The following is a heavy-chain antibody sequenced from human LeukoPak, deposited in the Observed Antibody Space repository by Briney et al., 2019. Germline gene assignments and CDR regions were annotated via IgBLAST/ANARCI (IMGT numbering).Heavy chain of an antibody. D-gene: IGHD3-22*01. CDR1: GFTFSSYA. Sequence: GGSLRLSCAASGFTFSSYAMSWVRQAPGKXLEWVSAISGSGGSTYYADSVKGRFTISRDNSKNTLYLQMNSLRAEDTAVYYCARPSYYDSRDDYWGQGTLVTVSS. V-gene: IGHV3-23*01. J-gene: IGHJ4*02. CDR3: ARPSYYDSRDDY. CDR2: ISGSGGST.